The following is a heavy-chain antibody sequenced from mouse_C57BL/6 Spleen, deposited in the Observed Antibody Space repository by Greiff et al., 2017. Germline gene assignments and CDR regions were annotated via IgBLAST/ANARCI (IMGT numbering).Heavy chain of an antibody. D-gene: IGHD1-1*01. CDR2: IRLKSDNYAT. CDR3: TVVATDAMDY. J-gene: IGHJ4*01. V-gene: IGHV6-3*01. Sequence: EVKLEESGGGLVQPGGSMKLSCVASGFTFSNYWMNWVRLSPEKGLVWVAQIRLKSDNYATHYAESVKGRFTISRDDSKSSVYLQMNNLRAEDTGIYYGTVVATDAMDYWGQGTSVTVSS. CDR1: GFTFSNYW.